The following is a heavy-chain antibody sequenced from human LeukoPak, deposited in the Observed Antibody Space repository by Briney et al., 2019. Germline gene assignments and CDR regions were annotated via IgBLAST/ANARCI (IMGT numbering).Heavy chain of an antibody. CDR3: ARDGSSFDY. CDR1: GSTFSSYW. Sequence: PGGSLRLSCAASGSTFSSYWMSWVRQAPGKGLEWVANIKENGSEKYYVDSVKGRFTISRDNAKNSLYLQMNSLRAEDTAVYYCARDGSSFDYWGQGALVTVSS. CDR2: IKENGSEK. J-gene: IGHJ4*02. V-gene: IGHV3-7*01. D-gene: IGHD2-15*01.